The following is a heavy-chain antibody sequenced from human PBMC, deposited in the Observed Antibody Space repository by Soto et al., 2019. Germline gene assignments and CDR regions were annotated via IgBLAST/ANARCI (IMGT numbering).Heavy chain of an antibody. CDR1: GGFIRNYY. D-gene: IGHD6-13*01. Sequence: SETLSLTCTVSGGFIRNYYWSWIRQPAGKGLEWIGRIYDSGSTNYNPSLKSRLTMSVDTSKNQLPLKLSSMTAADTAVYYCARWYSSSSIAAGHYYYGMDVWGQGITVTVSS. J-gene: IGHJ6*02. CDR2: IYDSGST. V-gene: IGHV4-4*07. CDR3: ARWYSSSSIAAGHYYYGMDV.